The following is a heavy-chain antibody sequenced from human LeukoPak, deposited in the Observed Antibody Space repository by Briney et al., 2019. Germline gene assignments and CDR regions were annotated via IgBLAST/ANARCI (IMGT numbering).Heavy chain of an antibody. CDR1: GFTFSSYA. Sequence: PGGSLRLYCAASGFTFSSYAMHWVRQAPGKGLEWVAVISYDGSNKYYADSVKGRFTISRDNSKNTLYLQMNSLRAEDTAVYYCARDGKFGEGFDYWGQGTLVTVSS. CDR3: ARDGKFGEGFDY. CDR2: ISYDGSNK. D-gene: IGHD3-10*01. J-gene: IGHJ4*02. V-gene: IGHV3-30*04.